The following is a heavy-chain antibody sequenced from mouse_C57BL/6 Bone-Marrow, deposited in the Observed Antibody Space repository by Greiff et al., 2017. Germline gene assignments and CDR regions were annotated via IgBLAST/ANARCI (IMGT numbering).Heavy chain of an antibody. V-gene: IGHV1-55*01. CDR3: ARPVVATYYAMDY. CDR2: IYPGSGST. Sequence: KQPGAELVKPGASVKMSCKASGYTFTSYWITWVKQRPGQGLEWIGDIYPGSGSTNYNEKFKSKATLTVDTSSSTAYMQLSSLTSEDSAVYYCARPVVATYYAMDYWGQGTSVTVSS. D-gene: IGHD1-1*01. J-gene: IGHJ4*01. CDR1: GYTFTSYW.